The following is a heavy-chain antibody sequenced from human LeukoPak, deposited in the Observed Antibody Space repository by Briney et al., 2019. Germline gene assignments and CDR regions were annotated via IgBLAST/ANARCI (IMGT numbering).Heavy chain of an antibody. CDR3: ARGRVEVRGDWFDP. CDR1: GGTFSSYA. Sequence: SVKVSCKASGGTFSSYAISWVRQAPGQGLEWMGGIIPIFGTANYAQKFQGRVTITADESTSTAYMELSSLRSEDTAVYYCARGRVEVRGDWFDPWGQGTLVTVSS. CDR2: IIPIFGTA. V-gene: IGHV1-69*13. J-gene: IGHJ5*02. D-gene: IGHD3-10*01.